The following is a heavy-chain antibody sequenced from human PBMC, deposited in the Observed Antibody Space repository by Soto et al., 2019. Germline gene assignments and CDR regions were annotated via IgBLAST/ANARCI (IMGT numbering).Heavy chain of an antibody. CDR2: ISSSSSTI. J-gene: IGHJ1*01. CDR3: ARDLGSSWYPEYFQH. D-gene: IGHD6-13*01. CDR1: GFTFSSYI. Sequence: GGSVRLSCAASGFTFSSYIMNWVRQAPGKGLEWVSYISSSSSTIYYADSVKGRFTISRDNAKNSLYLQMNSLRAEDTAVYYCARDLGSSWYPEYFQHWGQGTLVTVSS. V-gene: IGHV3-48*01.